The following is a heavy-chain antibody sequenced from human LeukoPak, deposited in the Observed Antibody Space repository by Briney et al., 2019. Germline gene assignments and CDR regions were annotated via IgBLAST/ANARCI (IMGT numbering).Heavy chain of an antibody. J-gene: IGHJ3*02. CDR1: GASISSYY. D-gene: IGHD7-27*01. Sequence: SETLSLTCTVSGASISSYYWSWIQQPPGKGLEWIGYIYYSGSTNYNPSLKSRVTISIDTSKNQFSLKLDSVTAADTAMYYCARHQELGFYDAFDIWGQGTMLTVSS. CDR2: IYYSGST. CDR3: ARHQELGFYDAFDI. V-gene: IGHV4-59*08.